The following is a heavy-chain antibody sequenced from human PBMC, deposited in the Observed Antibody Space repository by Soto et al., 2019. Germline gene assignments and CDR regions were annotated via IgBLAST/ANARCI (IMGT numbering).Heavy chain of an antibody. CDR2: IIPIFGTA. CDR1: GGTFSSYA. J-gene: IGHJ4*01. V-gene: IGHV1-69*13. D-gene: IGHD2-15*01. CDR3: ARVSEGCSGGSCYSGVRIQPHARAHFDY. Sequence: ASVKVSCKASGGTFSSYAISWVRQAPGQGLEWMGGIIPIFGTANYAQKFQGRVTITADESTSTAYMELSSLRSEDTAVYYCARVSEGCSGGSCYSGVRIQPHARAHFDYWG.